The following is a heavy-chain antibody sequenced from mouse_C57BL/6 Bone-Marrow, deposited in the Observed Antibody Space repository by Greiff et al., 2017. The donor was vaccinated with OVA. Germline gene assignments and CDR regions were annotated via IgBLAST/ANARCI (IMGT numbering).Heavy chain of an antibody. CDR2: LYPRSGNT. Sequence: VQLQQSGAELARPGASVKLSCKASGYTFTSYGISWVKQRPGQGLEWIGELYPRSGNTYYNEKFKGKATLTADKSSSTAYMELRSLTSEDSAVYFCAGSYYGYCDYWGQGTTLTVSA. D-gene: IGHD1-1*01. CDR3: AGSYYGYCDY. CDR1: GYTFTSYG. J-gene: IGHJ2*01. V-gene: IGHV1-81*01.